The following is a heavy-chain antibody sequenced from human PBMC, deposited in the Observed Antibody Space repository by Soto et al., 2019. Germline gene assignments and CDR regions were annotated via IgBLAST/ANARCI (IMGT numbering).Heavy chain of an antibody. CDR3: ASSYYYGSGSYWGHYGMDV. V-gene: IGHV4-30-2*01. Sequence: QLQLQESGSGLVKPSQTLSLTCAVSGGSISSGGYSWSWIRQPPGKGLEWIGYIYHSGSTYYNPSPKRRVTISVDRSKTQVSLKLSSVTAADTAVYYCASSYYYGSGSYWGHYGMDVWGQGTTVTVSS. J-gene: IGHJ6*02. D-gene: IGHD3-10*01. CDR1: GGSISSGGYS. CDR2: IYHSGST.